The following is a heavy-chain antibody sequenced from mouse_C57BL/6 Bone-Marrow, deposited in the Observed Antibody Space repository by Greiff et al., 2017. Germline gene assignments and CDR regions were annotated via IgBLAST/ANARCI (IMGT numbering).Heavy chain of an antibody. J-gene: IGHJ2*01. CDR3: ANNGYYTYYFDY. Sequence: QVQLQQPGAELVQPGASVTMSCKASGYTFTSYWITWVKQRPGQGLEWIGDIYPGSGSPNYNEKFKSPAKLTVDTSSSTAYMQLSSLTSENTAVYYCANNGYYTYYFDYRGQGTTLTVSA. V-gene: IGHV1-55*01. CDR2: IYPGSGSP. D-gene: IGHD2-3*01. CDR1: GYTFTSYW.